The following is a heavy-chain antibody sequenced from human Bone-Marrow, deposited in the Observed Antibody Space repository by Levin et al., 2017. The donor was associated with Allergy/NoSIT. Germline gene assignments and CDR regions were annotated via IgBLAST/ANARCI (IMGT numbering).Heavy chain of an antibody. CDR1: GGSISSGGYS. D-gene: IGHD2-2*01. Sequence: SETLSLTGAVTGGSISSGGYSWSWIRQPPGKGLEWIGYIYHSGSTYYNPSLKSRVTISVDRSKNQFSLKLSSVTAADTAVYYCARSVPAATRVGWFDPWGQGTLVTVSS. CDR3: ARSVPAATRVGWFDP. J-gene: IGHJ5*02. CDR2: IYHSGST. V-gene: IGHV4-30-2*01.